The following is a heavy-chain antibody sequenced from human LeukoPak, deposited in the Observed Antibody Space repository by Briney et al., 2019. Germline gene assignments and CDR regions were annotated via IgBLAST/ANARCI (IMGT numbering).Heavy chain of an antibody. J-gene: IGHJ5*02. Sequence: ASVKVSCKASGYTFTSYGISWVRQAPGQGLERMGWISAYNGNTNYAQKLQGRVTMTTDTSTSTAYMELRSLRSDDTAVYYCARDADPNIAAAGTIIPFDPWGQGTLVTVSS. CDR3: ARDADPNIAAAGTIIPFDP. D-gene: IGHD6-13*01. CDR1: GYTFTSYG. CDR2: ISAYNGNT. V-gene: IGHV1-18*04.